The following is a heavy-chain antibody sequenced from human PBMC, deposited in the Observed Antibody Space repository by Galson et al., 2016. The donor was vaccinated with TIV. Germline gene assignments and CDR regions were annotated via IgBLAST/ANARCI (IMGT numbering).Heavy chain of an antibody. CDR3: ARRYFDL. Sequence: SLRLSCAASGFTFGHYAMTWVRQVPGKGLEWVANIKQDGSEKYYVDSVKGRFTISRDNAKSSLFLQMNSLRAEDTAVYYCARRYFDLWGRGTLVTVSS. CDR1: GFTFGHYA. CDR2: IKQDGSEK. V-gene: IGHV3-7*01. J-gene: IGHJ2*01.